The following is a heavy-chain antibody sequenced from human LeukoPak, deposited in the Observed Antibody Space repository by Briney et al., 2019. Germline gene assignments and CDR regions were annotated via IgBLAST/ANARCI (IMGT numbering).Heavy chain of an antibody. CDR1: GFTFSSYE. V-gene: IGHV3-48*03. J-gene: IGHJ6*03. Sequence: GGSLRLSCAASGFTFSSYEMNWVRQAPGKGLEWVSYISSSGSTIYYADSVKGRFTISRDNAKNSLYLQMNSLRAEDTAVYYCARGGPYSYGYVGYYYYMDVWGKGTTVTISS. CDR2: ISSSGSTI. D-gene: IGHD5-18*01. CDR3: ARGGPYSYGYVGYYYYMDV.